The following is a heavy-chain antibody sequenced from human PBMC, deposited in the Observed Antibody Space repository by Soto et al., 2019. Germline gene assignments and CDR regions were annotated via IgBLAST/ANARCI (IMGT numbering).Heavy chain of an antibody. CDR2: ISYDGSNK. J-gene: IGHJ6*02. D-gene: IGHD3-22*01. CDR3: ARDTYDSSGPDGMDV. V-gene: IGHV3-30*03. CDR1: GFTFSSYG. Sequence: QVQLVESGGGVVQPGRSLRLSCAASGFTFSSYGMHWVRQAPGKGLEWVAVISYDGSNKYYADSVKGRFTISRDNSKNTLYLQMNSLRAEDTAVYYCARDTYDSSGPDGMDVWGQGTTVTVSS.